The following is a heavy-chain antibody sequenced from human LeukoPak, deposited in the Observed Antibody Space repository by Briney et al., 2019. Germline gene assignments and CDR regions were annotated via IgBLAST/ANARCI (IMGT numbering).Heavy chain of an antibody. Sequence: GGSLRLSCAASGFTFSNYAMSWVRQAPGKGLEWVSAISGSGGSTYYADSVKGRFTISRDNSKNTLYLQMNSLRAEDTAVYYCARDPYSSGWAYYFDYWGQGTLVTVSS. CDR3: ARDPYSSGWAYYFDY. J-gene: IGHJ4*02. CDR1: GFTFSNYA. V-gene: IGHV3-23*01. D-gene: IGHD6-19*01. CDR2: ISGSGGST.